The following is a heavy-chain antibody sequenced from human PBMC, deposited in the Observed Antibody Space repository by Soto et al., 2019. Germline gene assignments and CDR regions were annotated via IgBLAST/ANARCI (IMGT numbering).Heavy chain of an antibody. CDR3: ARPRYSSSWSYYYYYGMDV. V-gene: IGHV1-69*13. D-gene: IGHD6-13*01. J-gene: IGHJ6*02. CDR1: GGTFSSYA. CDR2: IIPIFGTA. Sequence: SVKVSCKASGGTFSSYAISWVRQAPGQGLEWMGGIIPIFGTANYAQKFQGRVTITADESTSTAYMELSSLRSEDTAVYYCARPRYSSSWSYYYYYGMDVWGQGTTVTVSS.